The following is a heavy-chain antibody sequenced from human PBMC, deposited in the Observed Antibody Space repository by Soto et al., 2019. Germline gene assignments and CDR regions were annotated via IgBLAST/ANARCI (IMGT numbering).Heavy chain of an antibody. V-gene: IGHV4-34*01. CDR2: IKDGGST. Sequence: QVQLQQWGAGLLKPSETLSLTCAVNGGSLTGYYWSWIRQPPGKGLEWIGEIKDGGSTNYSPSLRGRGTISSDTSNNQFSLKLNSVTAADTAVYYCARGQEGIVATHWDQGALVTVSS. CDR1: GGSLTGYY. J-gene: IGHJ4*02. CDR3: ARGQEGIVATH. D-gene: IGHD5-12*01.